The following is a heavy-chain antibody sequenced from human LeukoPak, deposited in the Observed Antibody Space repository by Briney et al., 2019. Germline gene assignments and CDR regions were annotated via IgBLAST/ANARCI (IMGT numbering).Heavy chain of an antibody. D-gene: IGHD4-17*01. J-gene: IGHJ3*02. Sequence: PGRSLRLSCAASGFTFSSYGMHWVRQAPGKGLEWVAVISYDGSNKYYADSVKGRFTISRDNSKNTLYLQMNGLRAEDTAVYYCAKDPNGDYVGAFDMWGQGTMVTVSS. CDR2: ISYDGSNK. CDR1: GFTFSSYG. V-gene: IGHV3-30*18. CDR3: AKDPNGDYVGAFDM.